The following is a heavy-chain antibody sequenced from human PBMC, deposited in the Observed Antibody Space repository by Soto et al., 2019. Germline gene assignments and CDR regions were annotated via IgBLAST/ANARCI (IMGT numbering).Heavy chain of an antibody. J-gene: IGHJ4*02. CDR3: ARVTTFYDILTSSYALNYFDY. D-gene: IGHD3-9*01. CDR1: GFSVTSNY. CDR2: IYAGGNT. Sequence: PGESLKISCAASGFSVTSNYMTWVRQAPGKGLECVSVIYAGGNTYYPDSVKGRFTISSDNSKNTLFLQMNNLRAEDTAVYYCARVTTFYDILTSSYALNYFDYWGQATRVTVSS. V-gene: IGHV3-53*01.